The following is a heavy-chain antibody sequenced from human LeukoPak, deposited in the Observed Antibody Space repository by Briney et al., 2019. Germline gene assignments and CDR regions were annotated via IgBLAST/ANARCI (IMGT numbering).Heavy chain of an antibody. J-gene: IGHJ4*02. Sequence: ASVKVSCKASGYTFTGYYMHWVRQAPGQGLEWMGWINPNSGGTNYAQKFQGRVTMTRDTSISTAYMELSRLRSGDTAVYYCARPHVYYDFWSGSYPLDYWGQGTLVTVSS. V-gene: IGHV1-2*02. D-gene: IGHD3-3*01. CDR1: GYTFTGYY. CDR2: INPNSGGT. CDR3: ARPHVYYDFWSGSYPLDY.